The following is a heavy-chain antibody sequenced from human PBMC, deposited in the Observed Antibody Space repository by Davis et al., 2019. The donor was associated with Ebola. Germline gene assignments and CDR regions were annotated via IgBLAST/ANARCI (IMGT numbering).Heavy chain of an antibody. J-gene: IGHJ5*02. D-gene: IGHD6-25*01. V-gene: IGHV3-7*01. CDR2: INQYGNER. CDR1: GFTFTGYW. Sequence: PGGSLRLSCVASGFTFTGYWMGWVRQAPGTGLEWVANINQYGNERYYLASVKGRFTISRDNAKNSLYLQINSLRAEDTAVYYCAKDSGWQMSPWGQGTLVAVSS. CDR3: AKDSGWQMSP.